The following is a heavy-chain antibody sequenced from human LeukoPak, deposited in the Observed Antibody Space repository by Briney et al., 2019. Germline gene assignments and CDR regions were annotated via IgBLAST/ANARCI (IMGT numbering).Heavy chain of an antibody. V-gene: IGHV3-30*02. J-gene: IGHJ4*02. CDR2: IRYDGSNK. Sequence: GGSLRLSCAASGFTFSTYGMHWVRQAPGKGLEWVAFIRYDGSNKYYADSVKGRFTISRENSKNTLYLQMNSLRAEDTAVYFCAKDKDPWKSTSISDFDYWGQGTLVTVSS. CDR3: AKDKDPWKSTSISDFDY. D-gene: IGHD1-1*01. CDR1: GFTFSTYG.